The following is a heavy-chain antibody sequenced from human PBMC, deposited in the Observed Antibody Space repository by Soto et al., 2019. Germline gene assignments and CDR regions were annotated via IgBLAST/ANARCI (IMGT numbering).Heavy chain of an antibody. Sequence: SSENLSLTCTVSGGPIRSSSHYWGWIRQSPGTGLEWIGSIDESGDSYYNPSLKSRVTIFVDTSKNQFSLKLISVTGADSAIYYCAREGGYVDYWGQGTLVTVSS. J-gene: IGHJ4*02. CDR3: AREGGYVDY. CDR1: GGPIRSSSHY. CDR2: IDESGDS. V-gene: IGHV4-39*02. D-gene: IGHD1-1*01.